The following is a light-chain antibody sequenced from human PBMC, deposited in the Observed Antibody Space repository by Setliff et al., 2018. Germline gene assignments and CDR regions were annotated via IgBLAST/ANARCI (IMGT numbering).Light chain of an antibody. CDR3: QSYGGGLDGYV. CDR2: SDN. CDR1: SSNLGAGFS. J-gene: IGLJ1*01. Sequence: QSALTQPPSVSGAPGQRVTISCTGSSSNLGAGFSVHWYQVLPGTAPKLLIYSDNHRPSGVSDRFSGSKSGTSASLAITGLQSEDEADYYCQSYGGGLDGYVFGTGTKVTVL. V-gene: IGLV1-40*01.